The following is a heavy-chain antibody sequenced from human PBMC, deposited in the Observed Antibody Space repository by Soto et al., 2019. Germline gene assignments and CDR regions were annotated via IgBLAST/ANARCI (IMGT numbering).Heavy chain of an antibody. CDR2: ISSDGSNK. V-gene: IGHV3-30-3*01. CDR3: ARDRTLGRGYDSAQYYYGMDV. J-gene: IGHJ6*02. CDR1: GFTFNNYA. D-gene: IGHD5-12*01. Sequence: GGSLRLSCAASGFTFNNYAMHWVRQAPGKGLEWVAVISSDGSNKYYTDSVKGRFTISRDNSKNTLYLQMNSLRAEDTAVYYCARDRTLGRGYDSAQYYYGMDVWGQGTTVTVSS.